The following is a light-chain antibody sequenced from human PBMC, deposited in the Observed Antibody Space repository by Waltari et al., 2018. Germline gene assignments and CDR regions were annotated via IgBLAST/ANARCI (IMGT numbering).Light chain of an antibody. CDR3: CSYAGRTTWV. J-gene: IGLJ3*02. V-gene: IGLV2-23*02. CDR1: SSDVGNYNL. Sequence: QSALTQPASVSGSPGQSITISCTGTSSDVGNYNLVSWYQQHPGRAPKLSIYAVSERPSGVSNRFSGSKSANTASLTVSGLQAEDEADYYCCSYAGRTTWVFGGGTNLTVL. CDR2: AVS.